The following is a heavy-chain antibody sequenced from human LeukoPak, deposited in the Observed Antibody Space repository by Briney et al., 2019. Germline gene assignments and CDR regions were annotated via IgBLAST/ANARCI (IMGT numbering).Heavy chain of an antibody. CDR1: GFTFSSNE. J-gene: IGHJ4*02. V-gene: IGHV3-53*01. CDR2: IYSGGRT. D-gene: IGHD3-22*01. CDR3: ARGCFYDRSPYCPFDY. Sequence: GGSLRLSCAASGFTFSSNEMNWVRQAPGKGLEWVSLIYSGGRTYYADSVKGRFTISRDNSKNTLYLQMNSLRGEDTAVYYCARGCFYDRSPYCPFDYWGQGTLVTVSS.